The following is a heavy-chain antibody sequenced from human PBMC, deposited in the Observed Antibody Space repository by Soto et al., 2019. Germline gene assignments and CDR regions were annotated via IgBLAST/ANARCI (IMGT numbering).Heavy chain of an antibody. CDR2: TYYNGDT. CDR1: DDSFRGAEYY. D-gene: IGHD6-19*01. J-gene: IGHJ4*02. V-gene: IGHV4-61*08. Sequence: KTSETLSLTCTVSDDSFRGAEYYWSWIRQPLGKGPEWIGYTYYNGDTKYNPALRSRVTMSEDTSKNQFSLRLSSVTAADTAVYFCARGPAYIDGWRTFDLWGQGILVTVSS. CDR3: ARGPAYIDGWRTFDL.